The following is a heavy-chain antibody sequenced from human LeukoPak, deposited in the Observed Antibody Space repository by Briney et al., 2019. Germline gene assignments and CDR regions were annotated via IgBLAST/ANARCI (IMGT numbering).Heavy chain of an antibody. CDR1: GFTFSSYG. J-gene: IGHJ6*02. V-gene: IGHV3-30*18. CDR3: AKDNFWGEYYYGSGSSLDYGMDV. CDR2: ISYDGSNK. D-gene: IGHD3-10*01. Sequence: GRSLRLSCAASGFTFSSYGMHWVRQAPGKGLEWVAVISYDGSNKYYADSVKGRFTISRDNSKNTLHLQMNSLRAEDTAVYYCAKDNFWGEYYYGSGSSLDYGMDVWGQGTTVTVSS.